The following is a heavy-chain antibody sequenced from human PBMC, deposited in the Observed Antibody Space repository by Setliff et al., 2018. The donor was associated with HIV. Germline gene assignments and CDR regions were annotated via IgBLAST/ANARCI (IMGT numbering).Heavy chain of an antibody. CDR2: IYPNTGGT. Sequence: ASVTVSCKASGYTFTEFYVHWVRQAPGEGLEWIGWIYPNTGGTNYAQKFQGRVTMTRDTSIRTAYMELRMLTSDDTAIYYCTRSTTADWGQGTMVTVSS. CDR3: TRSTTAD. V-gene: IGHV1-2*02. CDR1: GYTFTEFY. J-gene: IGHJ4*02. D-gene: IGHD4-17*01.